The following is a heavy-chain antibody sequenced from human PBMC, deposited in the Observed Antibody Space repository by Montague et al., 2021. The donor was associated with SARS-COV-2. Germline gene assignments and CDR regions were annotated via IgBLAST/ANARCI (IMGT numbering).Heavy chain of an antibody. J-gene: IGHJ4*02. CDR2: ISSSSSTI. Sequence: SLRLSCAASGFTFSSYSMNWVRQAPGKGLEWVSYISSSSSTIYYADSVQGRFTISRDNAKNSLYLQMNSLRAEDTAVYYCARDLRWGYYDILTGYYRHLDYWGQGTLVIVSS. CDR3: ARDLRWGYYDILTGYYRHLDY. D-gene: IGHD3-9*01. CDR1: GFTFSSYS. V-gene: IGHV3-48*04.